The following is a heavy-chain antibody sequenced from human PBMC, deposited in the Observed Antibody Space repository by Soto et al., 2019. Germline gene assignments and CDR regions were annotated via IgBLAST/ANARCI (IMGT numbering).Heavy chain of an antibody. D-gene: IGHD3-3*01. CDR2: ISGSGGST. J-gene: IGHJ1*01. V-gene: IGHV3-23*01. CDR3: ATELHYDFWSGYDQLLY. CDR1: GFTFSSYA. Sequence: EVQLLESGGGLVQPGGSLRLSWAASGFTFSSYAMSWVRQAPGKGLEWVSAISGSGGSTYYADSVKGRFTISRDNSKNTLYLQMNSLRAKDTAVYYCATELHYDFWSGYDQLLYWCQGQLVTVSS.